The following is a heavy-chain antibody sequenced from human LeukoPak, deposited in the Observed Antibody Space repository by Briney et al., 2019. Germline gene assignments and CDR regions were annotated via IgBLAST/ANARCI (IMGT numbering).Heavy chain of an antibody. CDR1: GLPFSSCS. Sequence: PGGPLRLSCAASGLPFSSCSMTWALQGPGKGLESLSYIHSDSSIVRYAASVKSRFTISRDNAKTSLYLQMNSVRDEDAAVYYCAGSVSANWFYYWGQGTLVTVSS. CDR3: AGSVSANWFYY. D-gene: IGHD1-1*01. CDR2: IHSDSSIV. V-gene: IGHV3-48*02. J-gene: IGHJ4*02.